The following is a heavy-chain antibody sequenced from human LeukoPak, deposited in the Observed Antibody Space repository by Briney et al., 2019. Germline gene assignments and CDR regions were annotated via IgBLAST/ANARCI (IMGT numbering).Heavy chain of an antibody. CDR2: MNPNSGNT. D-gene: IGHD3-3*01. Sequence: GASVKVSCKASGYTFTSYGISWVRQATGQGLEWMGWMNPNSGNTGYAQKFQGRVTMTRNTSISTAYMELSSLRSEDTAVYYCARGDDYDFWSGQGTWGQGTLVTVSS. CDR1: GYTFTSYG. J-gene: IGHJ5*02. CDR3: ARGDDYDFWSGQGT. V-gene: IGHV1-8*02.